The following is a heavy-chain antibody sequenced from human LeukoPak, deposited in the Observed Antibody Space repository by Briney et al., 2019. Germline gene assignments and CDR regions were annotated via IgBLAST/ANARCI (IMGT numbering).Heavy chain of an antibody. V-gene: IGHV3-23*01. CDR1: GFTFSSYA. CDR2: ISGSGGST. D-gene: IGHD6-19*01. J-gene: IGHJ1*01. Sequence: GGSLGLSCAASGFTFSSYAMSWVRQAPGKGLEWVSAISGSGGSTYYADSVKGRFTISRDNSKNTLYLQMNSLRAEDTAVYYCAKHESVAGIREYFQHWGQGTLVTVSS. CDR3: AKHESVAGIREYFQH.